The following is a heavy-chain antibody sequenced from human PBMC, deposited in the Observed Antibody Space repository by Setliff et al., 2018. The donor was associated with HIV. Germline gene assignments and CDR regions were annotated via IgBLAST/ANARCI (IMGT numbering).Heavy chain of an antibody. J-gene: IGHJ4*02. D-gene: IGHD5-12*01. V-gene: IGHV1-69-2*01. CDR3: ASSYSGYDWEIDY. CDR1: GYTFTDYY. Sequence: ASVKVSCKASGYTFTDYYMHWVQQAPGKGLEWMGRVDPEDGETIYAEKFQGRVTITADTSTDTAYMELSSLRSEDTAVYYCASSYSGYDWEIDYWGQGTLVTVSS. CDR2: VDPEDGET.